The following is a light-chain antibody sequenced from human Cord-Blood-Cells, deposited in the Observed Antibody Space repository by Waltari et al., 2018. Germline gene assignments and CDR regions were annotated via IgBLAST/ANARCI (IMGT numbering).Light chain of an antibody. V-gene: IGKV3-15*01. J-gene: IGKJ1*01. CDR3: QQYNNWWT. CDR2: GAS. CDR1: QSVSSN. Sequence: EIVMTQSPATLSVSQGERATLSCRASQSVSSNLAWYQQKPGQAHRLLIYGASTRATGIPARFSGSGSGTEFTLTISSLQSEDFAVYYCQQYNNWWTFGQGTKVEIK.